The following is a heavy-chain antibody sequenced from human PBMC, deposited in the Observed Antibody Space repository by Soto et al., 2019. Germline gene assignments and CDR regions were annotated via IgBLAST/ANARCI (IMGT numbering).Heavy chain of an antibody. CDR1: GYSFTSSC. CDR2: IYPGDSDT. Sequence: PGAPLKISCKGSGYSFTSSCIGWVRQMPGKVLEWMGIIYPGDSDTRYSPSFQGQVTISADKSISTAYLQWSSLKASTTAMYYCARHDGVVPAAMLGYYYYGMDVWGQGTTVTVSS. D-gene: IGHD2-2*01. J-gene: IGHJ6*02. CDR3: ARHDGVVPAAMLGYYYYGMDV. V-gene: IGHV5-51*01.